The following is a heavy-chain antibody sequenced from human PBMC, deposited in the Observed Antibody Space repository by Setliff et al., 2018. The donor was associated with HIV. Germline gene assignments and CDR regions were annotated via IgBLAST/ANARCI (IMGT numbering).Heavy chain of an antibody. CDR3: ARGPPFAY. CDR2: IAYSGSTMYF. V-gene: IGHV4-39*07. J-gene: IGHJ4*02. Sequence: SETLSLTCNVSGGSFIGSSLQSTWIRQAPGKGLEWIGDIAYSGSTMYFNYNPSIESRLSLSEDTSRHQFSLKLTSVTADDTGIYYCARGPPFAYWGQGLLVTVSS. CDR1: GGSFIGSSLQ.